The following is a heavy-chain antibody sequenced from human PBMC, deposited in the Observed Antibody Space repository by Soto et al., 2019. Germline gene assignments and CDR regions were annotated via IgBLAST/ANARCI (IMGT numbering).Heavy chain of an antibody. CDR1: GGTISSYA. CDR3: ARSPPLRFLEWLSPHYYYYGMDV. CDR2: IIPIFGTA. Sequence: SVKVSRKASGGTISSYAISWVRQAPGQGLEWMGGIIPIFGTANYAQKFQGRVTITADESTSTACMELSSLRSEDTAVYYCARSPPLRFLEWLSPHYYYYGMDVWGQGTTVTVSS. V-gene: IGHV1-69*13. D-gene: IGHD3-3*01. J-gene: IGHJ6*02.